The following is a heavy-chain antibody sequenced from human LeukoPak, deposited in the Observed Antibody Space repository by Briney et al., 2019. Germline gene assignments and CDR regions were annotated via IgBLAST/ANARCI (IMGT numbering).Heavy chain of an antibody. J-gene: IGHJ4*02. CDR2: ISAYNGET. V-gene: IGHV1-18*01. CDR1: XXTFTNYG. CDR3: ARDSMDYGNNAYFDY. Sequence: GASVKXXXXXXXXTFTNYGXXXVRQAPXQGRXXXGWISAYNGETNYAQKVQGRGTITTDTSKRKDYMELRRRRSDDTAVYYCARDSMDYGNNAYFDYWGQGTLVTVSS. D-gene: IGHD4/OR15-4a*01.